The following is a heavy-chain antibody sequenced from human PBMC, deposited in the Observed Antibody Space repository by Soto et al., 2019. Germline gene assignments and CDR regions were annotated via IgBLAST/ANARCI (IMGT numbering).Heavy chain of an antibody. CDR1: GFTIDDYT. Sequence: GSLRLSCAASGFTIDDYTMHWVRQAPGKGLEWVSLISWDGGSTYYADSVKGRFTISRDNSKNSLYLQMNSLRTEDTALYYCAKALGYDILTGHPFDYWGQGTLVTVSS. J-gene: IGHJ4*02. V-gene: IGHV3-43*01. CDR3: AKALGYDILTGHPFDY. D-gene: IGHD3-9*01. CDR2: ISWDGGST.